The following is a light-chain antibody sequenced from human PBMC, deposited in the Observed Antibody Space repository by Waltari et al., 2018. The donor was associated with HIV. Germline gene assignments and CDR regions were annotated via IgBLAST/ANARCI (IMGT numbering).Light chain of an antibody. Sequence: SYELTQPPSVSVSPGQTASITCPGDTLVDTYACWYQQKPGQSPVLVIYQDSKRPSGIPERFSGSNSGNTATLTISGTQAMDEADYYCQAWDSSTYVFGTGTKVTVL. CDR2: QDS. J-gene: IGLJ1*01. CDR1: TLVDTY. V-gene: IGLV3-1*01. CDR3: QAWDSSTYV.